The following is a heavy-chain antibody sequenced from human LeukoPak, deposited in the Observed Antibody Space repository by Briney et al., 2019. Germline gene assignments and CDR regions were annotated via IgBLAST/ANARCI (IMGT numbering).Heavy chain of an antibody. J-gene: IGHJ4*02. CDR1: GVTFSSYT. V-gene: IGHV3-21*01. D-gene: IGHD6-19*01. CDR2: ISSTSSNI. CDR3: ARDYWYSSGWYMGY. Sequence: GGSLRLSCAASGVTFSSYTMNWARQAPGKGLEWVSSISSTSSNIYYADSVKGRFTISRDNAKNSLYLQMNSLRAEDTALYYCARDYWYSSGWYMGYWGQGILVTVSS.